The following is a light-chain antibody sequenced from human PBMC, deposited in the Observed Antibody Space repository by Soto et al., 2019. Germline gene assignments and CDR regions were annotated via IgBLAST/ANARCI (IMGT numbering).Light chain of an antibody. Sequence: QSALTQPPSASGSPGQSVTISCTGTSSDVGGYNYVSWYQQHPGKAPKLMIYEVSKRHSGVPDRFSGSKSGNTASLTVSGLQAEDEADYYCSSYAGSNTVVFGGGTKLTVL. CDR3: SSYAGSNTVV. J-gene: IGLJ2*01. V-gene: IGLV2-8*01. CDR2: EVS. CDR1: SSDVGGYNY.